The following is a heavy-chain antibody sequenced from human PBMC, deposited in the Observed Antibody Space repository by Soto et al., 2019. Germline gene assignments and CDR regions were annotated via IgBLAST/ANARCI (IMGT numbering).Heavy chain of an antibody. V-gene: IGHV4-39*01. Sequence: PSKTLSITCSVSGDSISNSRFYWASIRQPPGEGLEWIGSIYHTGNAYYNPSLKSRVTIFVDTSKNQFSLKLTSVTAADTALYYCARDYFDSTDYTTNWFDPWGQGALVTVS. D-gene: IGHD3-22*01. J-gene: IGHJ5*02. CDR3: ARDYFDSTDYTTNWFDP. CDR1: GDSISNSRFY. CDR2: IYHTGNA.